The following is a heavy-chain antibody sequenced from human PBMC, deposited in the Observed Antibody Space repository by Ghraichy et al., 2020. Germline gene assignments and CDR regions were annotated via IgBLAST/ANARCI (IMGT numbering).Heavy chain of an antibody. CDR2: ISNNGGIT. V-gene: IGHV3-64*05. CDR3: VKGGYSNGWYAGFDP. Sequence: GASLRLSCSASGFTFINFAIHWVRQAPGKGLEFVSAISNNGGITYYADSVKGRFTLSRDNSKNTVHIEMNGLRSDDTALYYCVKGGYSNGWYAGFDPWGQGTLVTVSS. CDR1: GFTFINFA. J-gene: IGHJ5*02. D-gene: IGHD6-19*01.